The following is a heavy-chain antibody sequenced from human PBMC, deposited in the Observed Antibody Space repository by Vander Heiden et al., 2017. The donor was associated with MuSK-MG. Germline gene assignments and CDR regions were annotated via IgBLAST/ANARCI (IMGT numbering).Heavy chain of an antibody. Sequence: QVQLVESGGGLVKPGGSLTLSCAASGFTFSDYSTSWIRQAPGKGLEWVSYISSSSGSTIKYAESVKGRFTMSRDNAKNSLYLQMNSLRVEDTAVYYCAREVDYWGQGTLVTVSS. CDR1: GFTFSDYS. V-gene: IGHV3-11*01. CDR2: ISSSSGSTI. J-gene: IGHJ4*02. CDR3: AREVDY.